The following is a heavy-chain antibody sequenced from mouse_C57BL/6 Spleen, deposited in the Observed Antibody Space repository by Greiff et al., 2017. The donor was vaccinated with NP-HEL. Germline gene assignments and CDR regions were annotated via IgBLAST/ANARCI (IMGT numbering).Heavy chain of an antibody. CDR2: ISSGSSTI. D-gene: IGHD1-1*01. Sequence: EVKLVESGGGLVKPGGSLKLSCAASGFTFSDYGMHWVRQAPEKGLEWVAYISSGSSTIYYADTVKGRFTISRDNAKNTLFLQMTSLRSEDTAMYYCAREDYYGSSTHVWGTGTTVTVSS. J-gene: IGHJ1*03. CDR3: AREDYYGSSTHV. V-gene: IGHV5-17*01. CDR1: GFTFSDYG.